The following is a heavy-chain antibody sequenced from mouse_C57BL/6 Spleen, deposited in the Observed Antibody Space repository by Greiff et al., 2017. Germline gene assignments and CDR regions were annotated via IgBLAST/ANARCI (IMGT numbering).Heavy chain of an antibody. J-gene: IGHJ2*01. Sequence: VQLKESGPELVKPGASVKISCKASGYSFTGYYMNWVKQSPEKSLEWIGEINPSTGGTTYNQKFKAKATLTVDKSSSTAYMQLKSLTSEDSAVYYCARGYGSSYYFDYWGQGTTLTVSS. CDR3: ARGYGSSYYFDY. D-gene: IGHD1-1*01. CDR1: GYSFTGYY. CDR2: INPSTGGT. V-gene: IGHV1-42*01.